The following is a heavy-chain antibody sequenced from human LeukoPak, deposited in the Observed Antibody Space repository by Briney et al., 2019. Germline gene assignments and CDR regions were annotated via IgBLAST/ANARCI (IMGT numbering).Heavy chain of an antibody. V-gene: IGHV3-13*04. Sequence: GGSLRLSCAASGFTFSSYDMHWVRQAAGKGLEWVSAIDTTDDTYYPGSLKGRFTISRENAKNSLYLQMNSLRAGDTAVYFCARGIATRDYFDYWGQGTLVTVSS. J-gene: IGHJ4*02. D-gene: IGHD1-26*01. CDR3: ARGIATRDYFDY. CDR1: GFTFSSYD. CDR2: IDTTDDT.